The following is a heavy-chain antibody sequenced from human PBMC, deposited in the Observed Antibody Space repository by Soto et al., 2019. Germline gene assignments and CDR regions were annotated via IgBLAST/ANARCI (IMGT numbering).Heavy chain of an antibody. CDR3: ARGSDFWSGYANKYNWFDP. Sequence: GGSLRLSCAASGFTFSSYAMHWVRQAPGKGLEWVAVISYDGSNKYYADSVKGRFTISRDNSKNTLYLQMNSLRAEDTAVYYCARGSDFWSGYANKYNWFDPWGQGTLVTVSS. CDR2: ISYDGSNK. D-gene: IGHD3-3*01. J-gene: IGHJ5*02. CDR1: GFTFSSYA. V-gene: IGHV3-30-3*01.